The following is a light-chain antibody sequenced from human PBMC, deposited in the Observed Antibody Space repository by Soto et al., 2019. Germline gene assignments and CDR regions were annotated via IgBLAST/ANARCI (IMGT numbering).Light chain of an antibody. J-gene: IGLJ1*01. Sequence: QSVLTQPPSVSRAPGQRVTISCTGSSSNIGAGYDVHWYQQLPGTAPKLLIYGSSNRPSGVPDRFSGSKSGTSASLAITGLQAEDEADYYCQSYDSSLSGYVFGTGTKLTV. CDR1: SSNIGAGYD. CDR2: GSS. V-gene: IGLV1-40*01. CDR3: QSYDSSLSGYV.